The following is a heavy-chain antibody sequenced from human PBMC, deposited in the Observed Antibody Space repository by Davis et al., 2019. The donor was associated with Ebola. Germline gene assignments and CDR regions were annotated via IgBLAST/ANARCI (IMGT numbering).Heavy chain of an antibody. Sequence: MPSETLSLTCTVSGGSISSSSYFWGWIRQPPGKGLEWIGSIYYSGSIYYNPSLKSRVTISVDTSKNQFSLKLSSVTAADTAVYYCARQYSGYDSLDYWGQGTLVTVSS. CDR2: IYYSGSI. V-gene: IGHV4-39*01. CDR1: GGSISSSSYF. CDR3: ARQYSGYDSLDY. D-gene: IGHD5-12*01. J-gene: IGHJ4*02.